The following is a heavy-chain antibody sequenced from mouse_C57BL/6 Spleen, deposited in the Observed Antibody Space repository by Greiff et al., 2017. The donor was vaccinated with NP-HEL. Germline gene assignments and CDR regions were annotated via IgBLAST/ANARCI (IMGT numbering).Heavy chain of an antibody. Sequence: EVKLVESGGGLVKPGGSLNLSCAASGFTFSDYGMHWVRQAPEKGLEWVAYISSGSSTIYYADTVKGRFTISRDNAKNTLFLQMTSLRSKDTAMYYCARPDYSYAMDYWGQGTSVTVSS. CDR1: GFTFSDYG. D-gene: IGHD1-1*01. CDR3: ARPDYSYAMDY. V-gene: IGHV5-17*01. J-gene: IGHJ4*01. CDR2: ISSGSSTI.